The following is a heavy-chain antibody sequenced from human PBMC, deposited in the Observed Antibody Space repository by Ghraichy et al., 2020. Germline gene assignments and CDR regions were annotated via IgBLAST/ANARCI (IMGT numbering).Heavy chain of an antibody. CDR2: INYDGSST. V-gene: IGHV3-74*01. Sequence: GESLNISCTASGFTFSSYWMHWVRQAPGKGLVWVSRINYDGSSTSYADSVKGRFTISRDNAKNTLYLQMNSLRAEDTAVYYCARDCSSTSCYPSYYYGMDVWGQGTTVTVSS. CDR1: GFTFSSYW. CDR3: ARDCSSTSCYPSYYYGMDV. J-gene: IGHJ6*02. D-gene: IGHD2-2*01.